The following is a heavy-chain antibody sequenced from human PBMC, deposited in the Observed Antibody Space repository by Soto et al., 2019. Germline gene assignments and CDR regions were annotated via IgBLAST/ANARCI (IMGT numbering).Heavy chain of an antibody. Sequence: ASVKVSCKASGGTFSSYAISWVRQAPGQGLEWMGGIIPIFGTANYAQKFQGRVTITADESTSTAYMELSSLRSEDTAVYYCASSNDFWSGPMDVWRQRTTVTVSS. CDR1: GGTFSSYA. CDR2: IIPIFGTA. J-gene: IGHJ6*02. D-gene: IGHD3-3*01. V-gene: IGHV1-69*13. CDR3: ASSNDFWSGPMDV.